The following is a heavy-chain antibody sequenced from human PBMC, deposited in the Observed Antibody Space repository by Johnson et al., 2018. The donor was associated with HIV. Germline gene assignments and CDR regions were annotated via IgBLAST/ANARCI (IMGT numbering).Heavy chain of an antibody. J-gene: IGHJ3*01. CDR3: AVGWVTMIGVDLGVGGFDL. CDR1: GLNFSDYG. D-gene: IGHD3-22*01. CDR2: ISFDGSKE. V-gene: IGHV3-30-3*01. Sequence: EQLVESGGGVVQPGRSVRLSCAASGLNFSDYGMHWVRQAPGKGLEWVAVISFDGSKEYYADSVKGRFTISRDNSKKTLYLQVNSMRDEDSAVYSCAVGWVTMIGVDLGVGGFDLWCQGTTFTVSS.